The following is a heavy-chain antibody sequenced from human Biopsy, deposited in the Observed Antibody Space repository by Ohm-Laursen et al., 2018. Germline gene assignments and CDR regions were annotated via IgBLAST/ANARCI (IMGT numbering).Heavy chain of an antibody. D-gene: IGHD1-7*01. CDR3: GRAVRNQLLTDP. CDR1: GYTFTTYD. CDR2: LNPVSGNS. J-gene: IGHJ5*02. V-gene: IGHV1-8*01. Sequence: ASVKVSCKASGYTFTTYDITWVRQASGQGPEWIGWLNPVSGNSNFGQKFRGRVTVTSDTSISTAYMELSGLTSDDTATYYCGRAVRNQLLTDPWGQGTLVTVTS.